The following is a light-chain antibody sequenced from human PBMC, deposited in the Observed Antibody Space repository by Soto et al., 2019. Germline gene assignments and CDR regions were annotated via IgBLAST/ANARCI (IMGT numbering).Light chain of an antibody. J-gene: IGLJ2*01. CDR1: SSNIGINT. CDR3: SSWVETLSGYVV. V-gene: IGLV1-44*01. Sequence: QSVLTQPPSASGTPGQRITISCSGSSSNIGINTVSWYQRLPRTAPKLLIYSNDHRPSGVPDRFSGSKSGTSASLAISGLQSEDECDYYCSSWVETLSGYVVFGGGTKLTVL. CDR2: SND.